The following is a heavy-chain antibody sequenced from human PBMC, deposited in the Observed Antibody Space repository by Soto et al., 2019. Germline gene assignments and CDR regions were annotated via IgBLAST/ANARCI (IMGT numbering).Heavy chain of an antibody. CDR1: GSSVSSNTAA. D-gene: IGHD6-19*01. CDR3: ASGMYHSSGSSRTTDYHYGLDF. V-gene: IGHV6-1*01. Sequence: PSETLPGTCAISGSSVSSNTAAWIWISQSPSRGLEWRGRRYYRSKGYDDYAVSVKSRITINRDTSKNEFSLQLNSVTPEDTAVYYCASGMYHSSGSSRTTDYHYGLDFCGQRTTVTV. CDR2: RYYRSKGYD. J-gene: IGHJ6*02.